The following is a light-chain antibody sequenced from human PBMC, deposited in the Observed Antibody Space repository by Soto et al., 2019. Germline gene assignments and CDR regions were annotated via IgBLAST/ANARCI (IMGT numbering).Light chain of an antibody. CDR1: QSLSSN. J-gene: IGKJ1*01. CDR3: QQCNDWPPT. CDR2: GAS. Sequence: EMVMTQSPATLSVSPGERATLSCRASQSLSSNLAWYQQKPGQAPRLLIYGASTRATGIPARFSGSGSGTEFTLTITSLQSEDFAVYYCQQCNDWPPTFGQGTKVDIK. V-gene: IGKV3-15*01.